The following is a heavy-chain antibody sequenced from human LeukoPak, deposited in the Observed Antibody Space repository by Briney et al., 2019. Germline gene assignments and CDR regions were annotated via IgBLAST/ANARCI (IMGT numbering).Heavy chain of an antibody. Sequence: ASVTVSRKASGYTLTSYGINWVRQAPGQGLEWMGWISAYNGNTNYAQKLQGRVTMTTDTSTSTAYMDLRSLRSDDTAVYYCARGLRYDSSGSLDYWGQGTLVTVSS. CDR2: ISAYNGNT. CDR3: ARGLRYDSSGSLDY. V-gene: IGHV1-18*01. CDR1: GYTLTSYG. D-gene: IGHD3-22*01. J-gene: IGHJ4*02.